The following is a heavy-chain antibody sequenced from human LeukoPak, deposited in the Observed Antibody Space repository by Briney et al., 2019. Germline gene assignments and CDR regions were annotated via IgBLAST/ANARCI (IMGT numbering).Heavy chain of an antibody. J-gene: IGHJ1*01. CDR3: AKESQY. CDR2: MRFDGSIE. CDR1: GFPFSSYG. V-gene: IGHV3-30*02. Sequence: GGSLRLSCAASGFPFSSYGMHWVRQAPGKGPEWVAFMRFDGSIEYYADSVRGRFTISRDNSKNTLYLQMNSLRADDTAVYYCAKESQYWGQGTLVTVSS.